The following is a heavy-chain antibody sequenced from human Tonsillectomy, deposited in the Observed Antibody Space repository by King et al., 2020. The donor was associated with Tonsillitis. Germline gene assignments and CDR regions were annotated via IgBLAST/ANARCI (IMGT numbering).Heavy chain of an antibody. Sequence: VQLVESGAELKKVGSSVKVSCRASGGSFSNSALSWVRQAPGQGLEWMGGIIPVSGTTSYAQKFQGRVTMTADEYTKTAYMELSSLRSDDTGVFYCATASITLLPFGFYYMDVWGVGTTVTVFS. CDR2: IIPVSGTT. CDR3: ATASITLLPFGFYYMDV. V-gene: IGHV1-69*01. J-gene: IGHJ6*03. CDR1: GGSFSNSA. D-gene: IGHD1-20*01.